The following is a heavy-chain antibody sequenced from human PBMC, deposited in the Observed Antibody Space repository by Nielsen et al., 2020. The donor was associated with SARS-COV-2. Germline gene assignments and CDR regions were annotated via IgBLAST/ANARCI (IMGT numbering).Heavy chain of an antibody. J-gene: IGHJ4*02. Sequence: GGSLRLSCTASGFTFGDYAMIWVRQAPGKGLEWVGFIRSKAYGGTTETAASLKGRFTISRDDSRSIAYLGVNSLITEDTAVYYCGRDRSTSGWWGFADYWGQGTLVTVSS. CDR2: IRSKAYGGTT. V-gene: IGHV3-49*04. CDR3: GRDRSTSGWWGFADY. D-gene: IGHD6-19*01. CDR1: GFTFGDYA.